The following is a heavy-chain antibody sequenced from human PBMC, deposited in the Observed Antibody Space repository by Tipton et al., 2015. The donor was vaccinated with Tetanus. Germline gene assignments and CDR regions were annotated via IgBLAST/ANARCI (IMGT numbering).Heavy chain of an antibody. Sequence: TLSLTCTVSGDSISSSSYYWGWIRQPPGKGLEWIGSFYYSGSTYYNPSLKSRVSITMDKWKNEFSLQLNSVTAADTAVYFCSSGSNWAIRYFDIWGPGTLVTVSS. CDR2: FYYSGST. D-gene: IGHD2-8*01. CDR1: GDSISSSSYY. J-gene: IGHJ2*01. V-gene: IGHV4-39*07. CDR3: SSGSNWAIRYFDI.